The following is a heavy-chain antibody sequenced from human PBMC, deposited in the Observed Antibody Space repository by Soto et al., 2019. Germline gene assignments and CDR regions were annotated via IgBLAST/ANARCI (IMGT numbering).Heavy chain of an antibody. Sequence: QVQLVESGGGVVQPGRSLRLSCAASGFTFSSYGMHWVRQAPGKGLEWVAVIWYDGSNKYYADSVKGRFTISRDNSKNTLYLQMNSLRAEDMAVYYCARGFDSSGIANFDYWGQGTLVTVSS. CDR1: GFTFSSYG. J-gene: IGHJ4*02. D-gene: IGHD3-22*01. CDR2: IWYDGSNK. V-gene: IGHV3-33*01. CDR3: ARGFDSSGIANFDY.